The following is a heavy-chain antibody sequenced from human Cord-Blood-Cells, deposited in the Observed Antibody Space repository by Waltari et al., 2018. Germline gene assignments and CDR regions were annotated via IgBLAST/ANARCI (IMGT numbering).Heavy chain of an antibody. CDR3: ARETRYYYYMDV. CDR1: GGTFSSYA. V-gene: IGHV1-69*04. Sequence: QVQLVQSGAEVKKPGSSVKVSCKASGGTFSSYAISWVRQAPGQGLEWMGGISPILGIANYAQKFQGRVTITADESTSTAYMELSSLRSEDTAVYYCARETRYYYYMDVWGKGTTVTVSS. CDR2: ISPILGIA. J-gene: IGHJ6*03.